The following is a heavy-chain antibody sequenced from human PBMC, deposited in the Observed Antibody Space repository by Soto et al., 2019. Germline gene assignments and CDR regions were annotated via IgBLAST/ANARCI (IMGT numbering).Heavy chain of an antibody. D-gene: IGHD2-8*01. J-gene: IGHJ4*02. Sequence: GGAPRPSLAAPWFTFRSYTIHWGPQGPGKGLECVAVRTSDGNIRLYADSVKGRFSISRETSKDTLYLQMSSLRPEDTAVYYCARALIPYCSRNSCRYFDYWGQGTLVTVSS. V-gene: IGHV3-30-3*01. CDR3: ARALIPYCSRNSCRYFDY. CDR1: WFTFRSYT. CDR2: RTSDGNIR.